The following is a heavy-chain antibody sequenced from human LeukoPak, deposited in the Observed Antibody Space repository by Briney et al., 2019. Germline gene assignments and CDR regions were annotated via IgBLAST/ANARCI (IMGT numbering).Heavy chain of an antibody. CDR3: ARDDSSGYYSR. CDR2: IIPIFGTA. CDR1: GGTFSSYA. Sequence: SVKVSCKASGGTFSSYAISWVRQAPGQGLEWRGGIIPIFGTANYAQKFQGRVTITADKSTSTAYMELSSLRSEDTAVYYCARDDSSGYYSRWGQGTLVTVSS. J-gene: IGHJ4*02. V-gene: IGHV1-69*06. D-gene: IGHD3-22*01.